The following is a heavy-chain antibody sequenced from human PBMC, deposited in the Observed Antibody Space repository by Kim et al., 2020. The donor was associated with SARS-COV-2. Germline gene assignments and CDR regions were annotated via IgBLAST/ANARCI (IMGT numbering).Heavy chain of an antibody. V-gene: IGHV4-59*08. CDR1: GGSISSYS. J-gene: IGHJ6*02. D-gene: IGHD3-3*01. CDR2: IYYSGST. CDR3: ARHYYDFFSGYYRLEYYYYGMDV. Sequence: SETLSLTCPVSGGSISSYSWSWIRQPPGKGLGWIGYIYYSGSTNYNPSLKSRVPISVDTSKNQFSLKLSSVTAAGTAVYYCARHYYDFFSGYYRLEYYYYGMDVWGQGTTVTVSS.